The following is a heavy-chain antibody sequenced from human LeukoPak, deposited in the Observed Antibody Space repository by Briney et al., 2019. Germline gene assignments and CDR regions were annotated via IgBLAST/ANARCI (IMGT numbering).Heavy chain of an antibody. CDR1: GFTFDDYA. Sequence: GGSLRLSCAASGFTFDDYAMHWVRQAPGKGLEWVSLTSGDGGSTYYADSVKGRFTISRDNSKNSLYLQMNSLRTEDTALYYRAKEIEEQLETLFDYWGQGTLVTVSS. D-gene: IGHD6-6*01. CDR2: TSGDGGST. V-gene: IGHV3-43*02. J-gene: IGHJ4*02. CDR3: AKEIEEQLETLFDY.